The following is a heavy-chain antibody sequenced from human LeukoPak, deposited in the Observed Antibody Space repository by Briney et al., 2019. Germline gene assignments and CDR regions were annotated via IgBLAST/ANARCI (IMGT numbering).Heavy chain of an antibody. CDR1: GGSISSSSYY. CDR3: ARGRGLIVPAAIQSPEDDYSNYMVDY. V-gene: IGHV4-39*01. J-gene: IGHJ4*02. CDR2: IYYSGST. Sequence: SETLSLTCTVSGGSISSSSYYWGWIRQPPGKGLEWIGSIYYSGSTYYNPSLKSRVTISVDTSKNQFSLKLSSVTAADTAVYYCARGRGLIVPAAIQSPEDDYSNYMVDYWGQGTLVTVSS. D-gene: IGHD2-2*02.